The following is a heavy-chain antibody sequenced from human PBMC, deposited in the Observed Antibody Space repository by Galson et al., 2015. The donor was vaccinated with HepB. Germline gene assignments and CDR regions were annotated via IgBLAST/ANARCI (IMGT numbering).Heavy chain of an antibody. CDR1: GFTFSNSA. D-gene: IGHD3-10*01. V-gene: IGHV3-23*01. Sequence: SLRLSCAASGFTFSNSAMTWVRQAPGKGLEWVSVIGHNGGNTSYAESVKGRFTISRDNSKNTLYLQMNSLRAEDTALFYCAKLGGSGSYQAYFDYWGQGTLVTVSS. J-gene: IGHJ4*02. CDR3: AKLGGSGSYQAYFDY. CDR2: IGHNGGNT.